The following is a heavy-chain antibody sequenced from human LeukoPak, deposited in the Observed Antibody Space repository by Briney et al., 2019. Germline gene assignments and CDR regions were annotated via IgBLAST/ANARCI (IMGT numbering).Heavy chain of an antibody. CDR2: ISYDGSNK. J-gene: IGHJ4*02. CDR1: GFTFSNYA. Sequence: PGGSLRLPCAASGFTFSNYAMHWVRQAPGKGLDWVAVISYDGSNKYYADSVKGRFTISRDNSKNTLYLQMNSLRAEDTAVYYCARDEKMATTLDYWGQGTLVTVSS. CDR3: ARDEKMATTLDY. V-gene: IGHV3-30-3*01. D-gene: IGHD5-24*01.